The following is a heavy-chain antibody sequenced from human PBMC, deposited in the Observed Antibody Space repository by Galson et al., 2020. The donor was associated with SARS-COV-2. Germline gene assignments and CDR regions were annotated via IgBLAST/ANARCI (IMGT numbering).Heavy chain of an antibody. J-gene: IGHJ5*02. CDR1: GYTFTSYG. CDR3: AREGDTDYGDRRGYNWFDP. D-gene: IGHD4-17*01. CDR2: ISAYNGNT. V-gene: IGHV1-18*01. Sequence: ASVKVSCKASGYTFTSYGISWVRQAPGQGLEWMGWISAYNGNTNYAQKLQGRVTMTTDTSTSTAHMELRSLRSDDTAVYSCAREGDTDYGDRRGYNWFDPWGQGTLVTVSS.